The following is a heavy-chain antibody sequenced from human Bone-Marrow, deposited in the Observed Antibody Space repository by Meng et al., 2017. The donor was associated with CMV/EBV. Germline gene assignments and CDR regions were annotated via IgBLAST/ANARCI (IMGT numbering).Heavy chain of an antibody. Sequence: GESLKISCAASGFTVSSNYMSWVRQAPGKGLEWVSVIYSGGSTYYADSVKGRFTISRDNSKNTMYLQMNSLRGEDKAVYYCARGGGGSWQLFDYWGQGTLVTVSS. CDR2: IYSGGST. V-gene: IGHV3-53*01. D-gene: IGHD6-13*01. CDR1: GFTVSSNY. J-gene: IGHJ4*02. CDR3: ARGGGGSWQLFDY.